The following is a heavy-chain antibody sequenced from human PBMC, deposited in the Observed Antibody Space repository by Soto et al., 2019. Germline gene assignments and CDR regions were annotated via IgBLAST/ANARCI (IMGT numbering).Heavy chain of an antibody. CDR3: ARQTIFGVVIIPRFDY. D-gene: IGHD3-3*01. J-gene: IGHJ4*02. Sequence: QVQLVQSGAEVKKPGASVKVSCKASGYTFTSYAMHWVRQAPGQRLEWTGWINAGNGNTKYSQKFQGRVTITRDTSASTAYMEVSSLRSEDTAVYYCARQTIFGVVIIPRFDYWGQGTPVTVSS. V-gene: IGHV1-3*01. CDR2: INAGNGNT. CDR1: GYTFTSYA.